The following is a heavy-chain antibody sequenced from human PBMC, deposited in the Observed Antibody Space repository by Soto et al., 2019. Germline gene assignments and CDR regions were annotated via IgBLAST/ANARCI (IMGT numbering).Heavy chain of an antibody. J-gene: IGHJ6*03. CDR1: GYTFTSYG. Sequence: QVQLVQSGAAVKKPGASVKVSCKASGYTFTSYGISWVRQAPGQGLEWMGWISAYNGNTNYAQKLQGRVTMTTDTSTSTAYMELRSMRSDDTAVYYCARETYYYGSGSYLYYYYMDVWGKGTTVTVSS. CDR2: ISAYNGNT. CDR3: ARETYYYGSGSYLYYYYMDV. V-gene: IGHV1-18*01. D-gene: IGHD3-10*01.